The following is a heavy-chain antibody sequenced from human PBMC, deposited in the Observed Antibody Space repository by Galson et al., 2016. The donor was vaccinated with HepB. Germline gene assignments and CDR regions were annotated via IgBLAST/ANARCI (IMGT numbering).Heavy chain of an antibody. Sequence: SLRLSCADSESTFGNHWVYWVRQAPGKGLVWVSKINRDGSGTAYADSVKGRFTISRDNAKNTLYLQMNSLRDEDTALYYCARGGTPSGLDIGGQGTIVTVSS. J-gene: IGHJ3*02. D-gene: IGHD3-16*01. V-gene: IGHV3-74*03. CDR3: ARGGTPSGLDI. CDR2: INRDGSGT. CDR1: ESTFGNHW.